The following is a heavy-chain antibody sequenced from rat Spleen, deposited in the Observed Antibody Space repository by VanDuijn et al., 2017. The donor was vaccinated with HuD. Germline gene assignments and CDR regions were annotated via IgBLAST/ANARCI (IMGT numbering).Heavy chain of an antibody. CDR3: TRLTFYGYGYYFDY. CDR2: ISSGGGAT. D-gene: IGHD1-6*01. Sequence: EVQLVESGGGLVQPGRSLKLSCAASGFSFSSFPMAWVRQAPKKGLEWVATISSGGGATYYSDSVKGRFTNSRDNANSILYLQMDSLRSEDTATYYCTRLTFYGYGYYFDYWGQGVMVTVSS. J-gene: IGHJ2*01. V-gene: IGHV5-46*01. CDR1: GFSFSSFP.